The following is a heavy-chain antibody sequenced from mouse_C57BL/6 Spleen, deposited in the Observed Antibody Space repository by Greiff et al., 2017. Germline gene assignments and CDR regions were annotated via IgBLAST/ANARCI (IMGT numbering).Heavy chain of an antibody. V-gene: IGHV1-7*01. J-gene: IGHJ2*01. D-gene: IGHD1-1*01. CDR1: GYTFTSYW. CDR2: INPSSGYT. CDR3: ARDYYGSSYSFDY. Sequence: QVQLKQSGADLAKPGASVKLSCKASGYTFTSYWMHWVKQRPGQGLEWIGYINPSSGYTKYNQKFKDKATLTADKSSSTAYMQLSSLTYEDSAVYYCARDYYGSSYSFDYWGQGTTLTVSS.